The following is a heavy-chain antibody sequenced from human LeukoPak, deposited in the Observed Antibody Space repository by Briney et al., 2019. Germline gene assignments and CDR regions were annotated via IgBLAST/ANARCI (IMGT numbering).Heavy chain of an antibody. CDR3: ARSGRLLLWFGELLSGAPYFDY. CDR2: MNPNSGNT. D-gene: IGHD3-10*01. J-gene: IGHJ4*02. CDR1: GYTFTSYD. Sequence: GASVKVSCKASGYTFTSYDINWVRQAPGQGLEWMGRMNPNSGNTGYAQKFQGRVTMTRNTSISTAYMELSSLRSEDTAVYYCARSGRLLLWFGELLSGAPYFDYWGQGTLVTVSS. V-gene: IGHV1-8*01.